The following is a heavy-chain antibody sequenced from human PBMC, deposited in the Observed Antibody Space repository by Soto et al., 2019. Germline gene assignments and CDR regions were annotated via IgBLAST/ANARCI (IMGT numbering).Heavy chain of an antibody. Sequence: GGSLRLSCAASGFTFTNYLMTWVRQAPGKGLEWVSSIDKSGGDTYYADSVKGRFTISRDNSKNTLYLQMNGLRAEDTALYYCAKDTYSRSWYFWGQGTLVTVSS. V-gene: IGHV3-23*05. CDR3: AKDTYSRSWYF. D-gene: IGHD2-2*01. CDR2: IDKSGGDT. CDR1: GFTFTNYL. J-gene: IGHJ4*02.